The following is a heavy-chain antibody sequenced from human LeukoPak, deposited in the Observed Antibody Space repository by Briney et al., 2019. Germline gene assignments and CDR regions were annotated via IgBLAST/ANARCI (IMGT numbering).Heavy chain of an antibody. CDR3: AKVIGQQPWDDAFEI. Sequence: GSLRLSCAASGFTFSSYAMSWVRQAPGKGLEWVSAISRSGGSAYYADSVKGRFTISRDNSKNTLYLQMNSLRAEDTAVYYCAKVIGQQPWDDAFEIWGQGTMVTVSS. D-gene: IGHD6-13*01. V-gene: IGHV3-23*01. CDR2: ISRSGGSA. CDR1: GFTFSSYA. J-gene: IGHJ3*02.